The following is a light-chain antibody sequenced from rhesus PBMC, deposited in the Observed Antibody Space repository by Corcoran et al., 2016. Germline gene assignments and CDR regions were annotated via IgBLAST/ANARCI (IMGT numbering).Light chain of an antibody. J-gene: IGKJ1*01. CDR1: QGISNA. CDR3: QQGYGTPRT. Sequence: DIQMSQSPSSLSASVGDKVTITCRASQGISNALAWYQQKPGKAPKLLIYAASNLESGVPSRFSCSRSGTVLTLTISSLQPEDFATYYCQQGYGTPRTFGQGTKVEIK. CDR2: AAS. V-gene: IGKV1-33*02.